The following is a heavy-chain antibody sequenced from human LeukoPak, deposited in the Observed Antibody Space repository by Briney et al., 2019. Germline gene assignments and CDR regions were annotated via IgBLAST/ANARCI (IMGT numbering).Heavy chain of an antibody. CDR1: GDSISSSY. CDR3: AREYCSGSSCYFDY. Sequence: SEILSLTCTVSGDSISSSYWSWIRQPPGKGLEWIGYRHYSGSTNYNPSLQSRVTISLDTSKNQFSLKLTSVTAADTALYYCAREYCSGSSCYFDYWGQGTLVTVSS. V-gene: IGHV4-59*01. D-gene: IGHD2-15*01. J-gene: IGHJ4*02. CDR2: RHYSGST.